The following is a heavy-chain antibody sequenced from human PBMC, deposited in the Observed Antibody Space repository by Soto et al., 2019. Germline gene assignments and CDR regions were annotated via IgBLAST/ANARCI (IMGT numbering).Heavy chain of an antibody. V-gene: IGHV1-2*04. J-gene: IGHJ6*02. D-gene: IGHD3-10*01. CDR2: INPNSGGT. Sequence: ASVQVSCKASGYTFNGYYMHWVRQAPGQGLEWMGWINPNSGGTNYAQKFQGWVTMTRDTSISTAYMELSRLRSDDTAVYYCARGGSLWFGELSAYYYGMDVWGQGTTVTVSS. CDR3: ARGGSLWFGELSAYYYGMDV. CDR1: GYTFNGYY.